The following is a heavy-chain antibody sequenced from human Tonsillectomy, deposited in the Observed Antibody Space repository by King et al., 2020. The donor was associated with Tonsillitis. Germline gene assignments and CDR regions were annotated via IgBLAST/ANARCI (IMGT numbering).Heavy chain of an antibody. D-gene: IGHD4-11*01. V-gene: IGHV3-21*01. J-gene: IGHJ4*02. CDR2: ISSSSTYI. Sequence: VQLVESGGGLVKPGGSLRLSCAASGFPFRSYSMNWVRQIPGKGLEWVSSISSSSTYIYYADSVKGRFTISRENAKNSLYLQMNSLRAEDTAVYYCAGQPTPDYTLEYWGQGTLVTVSS. CDR3: AGQPTPDYTLEY. CDR1: GFPFRSYS.